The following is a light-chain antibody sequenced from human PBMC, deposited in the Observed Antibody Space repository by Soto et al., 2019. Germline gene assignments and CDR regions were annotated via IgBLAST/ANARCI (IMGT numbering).Light chain of an antibody. V-gene: IGLV8-61*01. J-gene: IGLJ2*01. Sequence: QTVVTQEPSFSVSPGGTVTLTCGLTSGSVSTNYFPSWYQQTPGQPPRTLIYSTNTRSSGVPDRFSGSILGNKAALTITGAQADDESDYYCVLYMGSGISIFGGGNKLTVL. CDR1: SGSVSTNYF. CDR2: STN. CDR3: VLYMGSGISI.